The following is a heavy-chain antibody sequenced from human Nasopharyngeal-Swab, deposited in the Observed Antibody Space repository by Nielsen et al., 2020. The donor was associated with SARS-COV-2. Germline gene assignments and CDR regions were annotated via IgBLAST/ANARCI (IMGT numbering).Heavy chain of an antibody. Sequence: LRLSCTVSGGSISSGGYYWSWIRQHPGKGLEWSGYIYYSGSTYYNPSLRSRVTISVDTSKNQYSLKLSSVTAADTDVYYCARALRATIFGVVSHFDYWGQGTLVTVSS. CDR2: IYYSGST. J-gene: IGHJ4*02. V-gene: IGHV4-31*03. CDR3: ARALRATIFGVVSHFDY. CDR1: GGSISSGGYY. D-gene: IGHD3-3*01.